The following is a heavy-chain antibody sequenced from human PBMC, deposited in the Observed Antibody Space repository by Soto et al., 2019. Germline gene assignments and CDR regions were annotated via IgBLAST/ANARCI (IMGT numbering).Heavy chain of an antibody. CDR3: ARVIAARRDGAKNYYYYGMDV. J-gene: IGHJ6*02. CDR2: IYHSGST. D-gene: IGHD6-6*01. CDR1: GGSISSGGYS. V-gene: IGHV4-30-2*01. Sequence: PSETLSLTCAVSGGSISSGGYSWSWIRQPPGKGLEWIGYIYHSGSTYYNPSLKSRVTISVDRSKNQFSLKLSSVTAADTAVYYCARVIAARRDGAKNYYYYGMDVWGQGTTVTVSS.